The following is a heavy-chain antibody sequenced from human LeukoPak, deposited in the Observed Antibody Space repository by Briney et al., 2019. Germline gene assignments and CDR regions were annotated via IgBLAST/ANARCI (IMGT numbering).Heavy chain of an antibody. D-gene: IGHD1-1*01. V-gene: IGHV3-48*04. Sequence: PGGSLRLSCAASGFSFSSYAMSWVRQAPGKGLEWISYIDSGSSTIYYADSVRGRFTSSRDNATNSLYLHLNGLRPEDTAVYYCARDPVVEPLDYWGQGTLVTVSS. CDR1: GFSFSSYA. CDR2: IDSGSSTI. CDR3: ARDPVVEPLDY. J-gene: IGHJ4*02.